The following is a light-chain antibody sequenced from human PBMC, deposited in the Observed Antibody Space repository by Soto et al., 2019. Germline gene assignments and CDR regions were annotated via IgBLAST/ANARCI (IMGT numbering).Light chain of an antibody. V-gene: IGKV3-15*01. CDR1: QSVSSN. Sequence: EIVLTQSPATLSLSPGERATLSCSASQSVSSNLAWYQQKAGQAPRLLFYGASTRATGIPARFSGSGSGTEFTLSISSLQSEDFAVYYCQQYTDWPPLTFGGGTKVDIK. J-gene: IGKJ4*01. CDR2: GAS. CDR3: QQYTDWPPLT.